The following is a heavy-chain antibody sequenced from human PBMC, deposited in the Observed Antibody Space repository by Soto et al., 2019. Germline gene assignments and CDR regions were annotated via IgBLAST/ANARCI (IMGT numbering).Heavy chain of an antibody. Sequence: GGSLRLSCAASGFTFSSYSMNWVRQAPGKGLEWVSSISSSSSYIYYADSVKGRFTISRDNAKNSLYLQMNSLRAEDTAVYYCARAVPELYYYYYMDVWGKGTTVTVSS. CDR2: ISSSSSYI. CDR1: GFTFSSYS. J-gene: IGHJ6*03. V-gene: IGHV3-21*01. CDR3: ARAVPELYYYYYMDV. D-gene: IGHD1-26*01.